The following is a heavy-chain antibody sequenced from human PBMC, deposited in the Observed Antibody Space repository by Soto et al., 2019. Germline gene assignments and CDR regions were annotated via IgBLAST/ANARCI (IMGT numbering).Heavy chain of an antibody. CDR3: AKDGGFDYGFWYFDL. CDR1: GFTFSRYT. J-gene: IGHJ2*01. CDR2: TSYDGSTK. Sequence: QVQLVESGGGVVQPGRSLRLSCAASGFTFSRYTMHWVRQAPGKGLEWVAVTSYDGSTKYDADSVKGRFTISRDNSKNILYLQIDYLRAEDTAVYYCAKDGGFDYGFWYFDLWGRGTLVTVSS. D-gene: IGHD4-17*01. V-gene: IGHV3-30-3*01.